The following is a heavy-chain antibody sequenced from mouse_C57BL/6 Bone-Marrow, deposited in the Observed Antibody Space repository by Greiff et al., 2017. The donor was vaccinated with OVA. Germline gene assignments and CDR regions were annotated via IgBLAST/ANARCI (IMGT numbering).Heavy chain of an antibody. CDR1: GYTFTDYE. J-gene: IGHJ4*01. V-gene: IGHV1-15*01. CDR2: IDPETGGT. D-gene: IGHD2-5*01. CDR3: TRGYSNYYAMYY. Sequence: QVHVKQSGAELVRPGASVTLSCKASGYTFTDYEMHWVKQTPVHGLEWIGAIDPETGGTAYNQKFKGKAILTADKSSSTAYMELRSLTSEYSAVYYCTRGYSNYYAMYYWGQGTSVTVSS.